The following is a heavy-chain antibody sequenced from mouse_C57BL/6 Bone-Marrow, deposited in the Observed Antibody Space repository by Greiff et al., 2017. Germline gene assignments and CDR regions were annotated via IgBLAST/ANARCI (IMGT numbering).Heavy chain of an antibody. CDR1: GYTFTSYW. Sequence: QVQLQQPGTELVKPGASVKLSCKASGYTFTSYWMHWVQQRPGQGLEWIGNINPSNGGTNYNEKVKSKATLTVDKSSSTAYMQLSSLTSEDSAVYYCARGQLRLSWFAYWGQGTLVTVSA. CDR2: INPSNGGT. D-gene: IGHD3-2*02. J-gene: IGHJ3*01. CDR3: ARGQLRLSWFAY. V-gene: IGHV1-53*01.